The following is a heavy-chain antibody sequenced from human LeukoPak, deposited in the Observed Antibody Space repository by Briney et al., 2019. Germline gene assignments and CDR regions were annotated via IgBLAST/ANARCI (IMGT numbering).Heavy chain of an antibody. Sequence: GGSLRLSCAASGFTFSDYYMSWIRQAPGKGLEWISYISSSSSHTNYGDSVKGRFTISRDNAKNSLYLQMNSLRAEDTAVYYCARDDTTVTTPTLYYYYYGMDVWGQGTTVTVSS. J-gene: IGHJ6*02. D-gene: IGHD4-17*01. CDR3: ARDDTTVTTPTLYYYYYGMDV. CDR2: ISSSSSHT. CDR1: GFTFSDYY. V-gene: IGHV3-11*06.